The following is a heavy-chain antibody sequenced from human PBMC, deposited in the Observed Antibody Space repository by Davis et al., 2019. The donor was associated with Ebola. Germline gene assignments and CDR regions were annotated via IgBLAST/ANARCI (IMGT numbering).Heavy chain of an antibody. D-gene: IGHD1-1*01. CDR1: GFTFSVYY. Sequence: GESLKISCAASGFTFSVYYMSWIRQAPGKGPEWVAIIKEDGGEKYYVDSVKGRFTISRDNAKNSLYLQMNSLRAEDTALYYCATIDSNGDYWGQGTLVTVSS. CDR2: IKEDGGEK. CDR3: ATIDSNGDY. J-gene: IGHJ4*02. V-gene: IGHV3-7*03.